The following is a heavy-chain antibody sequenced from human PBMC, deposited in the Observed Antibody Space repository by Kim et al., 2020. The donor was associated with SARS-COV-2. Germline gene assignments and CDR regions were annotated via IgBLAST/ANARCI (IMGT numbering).Heavy chain of an antibody. CDR3: ARAYGAGSYGYLNY. J-gene: IGHJ4*02. D-gene: IGHD3-10*01. Sequence: PSFQGQVTISVDNSISTAYLQWSSLKASDTAMYYCARAYGAGSYGYLNYWGQGTLVTVSS. V-gene: IGHV5-51*01.